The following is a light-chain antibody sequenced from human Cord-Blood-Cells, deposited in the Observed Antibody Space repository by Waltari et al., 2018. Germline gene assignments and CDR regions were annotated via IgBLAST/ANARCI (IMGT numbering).Light chain of an antibody. CDR3: QQYDNLPLT. V-gene: IGKV1-33*01. CDR1: QDISNY. Sequence: DIQMTQSPSSLSASVGDSVTITCQASQDISNYLNWYQQKPGKAPKLLIYDASNLETGVPSRFSGSGSGTDFTFNISSLQPEDIATYYCQQYDNLPLTFGGGTKVEIK. CDR2: DAS. J-gene: IGKJ4*01.